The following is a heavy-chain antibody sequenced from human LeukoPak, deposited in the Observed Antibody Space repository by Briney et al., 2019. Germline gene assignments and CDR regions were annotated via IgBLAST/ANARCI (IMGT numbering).Heavy chain of an antibody. J-gene: IGHJ4*02. CDR3: ARVDTVMAYYFDL. D-gene: IGHD5-18*01. CDR1: GFTVSTNC. CDR2: IYSGGTT. V-gene: IGHV3-53*04. Sequence: GGSLRLSSAASGFTVSTNCMTWVRQAPGKGLEWVSTIYSGGTTYYADSVMRRFTISRHNSRNTLYLQMNSLRAEDTAVYYCARVDTVMAYYFDLWGQGTLVTVSS.